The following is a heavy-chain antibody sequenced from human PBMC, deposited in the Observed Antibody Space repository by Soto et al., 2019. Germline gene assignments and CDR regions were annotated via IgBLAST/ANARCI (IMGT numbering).Heavy chain of an antibody. CDR1: GGSFSGYY. V-gene: IGHV4-34*01. CDR3: ARGQIDIVVVVAATAGFDY. D-gene: IGHD2-15*01. Sequence: SETLSLTCAVYGGSFSGYYWSWIRQPPGKGLEWIGEINHSGSTNYIPSLKCRVTISVDMSKNLFSLKLSSVTAADTAVYYCARGQIDIVVVVAATAGFDYWGQGTLVTVS. CDR2: INHSGST. J-gene: IGHJ4*02.